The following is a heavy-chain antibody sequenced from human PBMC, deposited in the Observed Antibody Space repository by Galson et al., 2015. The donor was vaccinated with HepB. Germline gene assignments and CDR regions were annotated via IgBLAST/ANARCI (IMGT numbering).Heavy chain of an antibody. J-gene: IGHJ4*02. Sequence: SLRLSCAASGFTFSDYYMSWIRQAPGKGLEWVSYISSSSSYTNYADSVKGRFTISRDNAKNSLYLQMNSLRAEDTAVYYCARRIAAAGHFDYWGQGTLVTVSS. V-gene: IGHV3-11*06. CDR2: ISSSSSYT. CDR1: GFTFSDYY. CDR3: ARRIAAAGHFDY. D-gene: IGHD6-13*01.